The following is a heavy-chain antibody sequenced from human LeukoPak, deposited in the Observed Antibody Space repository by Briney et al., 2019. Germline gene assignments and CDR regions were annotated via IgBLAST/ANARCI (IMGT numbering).Heavy chain of an antibody. D-gene: IGHD3-10*01. CDR1: GGSISSSSYY. CDR2: INHSGST. J-gene: IGHJ5*02. Sequence: SETLSLTCTVSGGSISSSSYYWGWIRQPPGKGLEWIGEINHSGSTNYNPSLKSRVTISVDTSKNQFSLKLRSVTAADTAVYYCARGKVITMVRGVIRRWFDPWGQGTLVTVSS. V-gene: IGHV4-39*07. CDR3: ARGKVITMVRGVIRRWFDP.